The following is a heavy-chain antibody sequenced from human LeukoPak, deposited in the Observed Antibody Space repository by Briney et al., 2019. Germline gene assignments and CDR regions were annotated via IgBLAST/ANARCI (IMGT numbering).Heavy chain of an antibody. D-gene: IGHD6-6*01. Sequence: PSETLSLTCAVSGYSISSGYYWGWIQPPPGKGLEWIGSIYHSGSTYYNPSLKSRVTISVDTSKNQFSLKLNSVTAADTAVYYCAKGGNGEYSSSSYWGQGTLVTVSS. CDR2: IYHSGST. V-gene: IGHV4-38-2*01. CDR3: AKGGNGEYSSSSY. CDR1: GYSISSGYY. J-gene: IGHJ4*02.